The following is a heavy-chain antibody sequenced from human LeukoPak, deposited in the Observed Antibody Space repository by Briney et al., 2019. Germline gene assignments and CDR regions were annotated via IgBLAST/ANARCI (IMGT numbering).Heavy chain of an antibody. CDR2: IYYSGNT. Sequence: SESLSLTCTVSGGSISTYYWSWIRQPPGKGLEWIGDIYYSGNTNYNPSLKSRVTISVDTSKNQFSLRLSSVTAADTAVYYCARFSGWIRSYFDYWGQGTLVPVSS. CDR1: GGSISTYY. CDR3: ARFSGWIRSYFDY. V-gene: IGHV4-59*08. J-gene: IGHJ4*02. D-gene: IGHD6-19*01.